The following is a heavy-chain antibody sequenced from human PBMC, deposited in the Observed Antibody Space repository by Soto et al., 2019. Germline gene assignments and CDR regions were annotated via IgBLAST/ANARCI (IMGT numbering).Heavy chain of an antibody. J-gene: IGHJ6*02. CDR2: INPNSSGT. Sequence: ASVKVSCKASGYTFTDYYMHWVRQAPGQGLEWMGWINPNSSGTNYAQKFQGRVTMTRETSISTAYMELSRLRSDDTAVYYCARKLELRGSYYYYYEMDVWGQGTTVTVSS. D-gene: IGHD1-7*01. CDR3: ARKLELRGSYYYYYEMDV. V-gene: IGHV1-2*02. CDR1: GYTFTDYY.